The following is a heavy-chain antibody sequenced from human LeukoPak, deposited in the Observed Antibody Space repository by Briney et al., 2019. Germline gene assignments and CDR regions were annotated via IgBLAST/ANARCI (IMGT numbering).Heavy chain of an antibody. CDR3: ASGRQLGY. Sequence: GGSLSLSCAASGFTFSNYWMSWVRQAPGKGLEWVANIKEDGSEKYYVDSVKGRFTISRDNARNSLYLQMNSLGAEDTAVYYCASGRQLGYWGQGTLVTVSS. CDR2: IKEDGSEK. CDR1: GFTFSNYW. D-gene: IGHD6-13*01. V-gene: IGHV3-7*01. J-gene: IGHJ4*02.